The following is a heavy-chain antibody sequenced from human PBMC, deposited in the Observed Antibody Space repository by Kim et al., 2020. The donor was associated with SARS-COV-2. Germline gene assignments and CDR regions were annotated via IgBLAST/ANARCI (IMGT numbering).Heavy chain of an antibody. J-gene: IGHJ4*01. D-gene: IGHD2-8*01. V-gene: IGHV3-30*03. CDR1: GFTFSSYG. Sequence: GGSLSLSCAASGFTFSSYGMHWVRQAPGKGLEWVGVISYDGSTNYYPYLGKGRSIIARDNTKNTLYLQMNSMRAEDTAVYYCATGCEQHFDYWCHGTLVT. CDR3: ATGCEQHFDY. CDR2: ISYDGSTN.